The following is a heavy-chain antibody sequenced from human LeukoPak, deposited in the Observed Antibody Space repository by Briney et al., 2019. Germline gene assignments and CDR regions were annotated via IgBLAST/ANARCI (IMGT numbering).Heavy chain of an antibody. J-gene: IGHJ4*02. CDR1: GFTFSSYS. Sequence: GGSLRLSCAASGFTFSSYSMNWVRQAPGKGLEWVLSISSSSSYIYYADSVKGRFTISRDNAKNSLYLQMNSLRAEDTAVYYCARDYYDSSGYAPLDYWGQGTLVTVSS. CDR2: ISSSSSYI. V-gene: IGHV3-21*01. D-gene: IGHD3-22*01. CDR3: ARDYYDSSGYAPLDY.